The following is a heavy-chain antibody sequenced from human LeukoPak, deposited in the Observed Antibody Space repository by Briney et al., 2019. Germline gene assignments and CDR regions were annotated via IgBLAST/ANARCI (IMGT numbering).Heavy chain of an antibody. CDR2: ISDDGRNK. D-gene: IGHD4-17*01. J-gene: IGHJ4*02. CDR3: AKRPSDYGDYVTYFNY. Sequence: GGSLRLSCAASGFSFISYGMHWVRQAPGKGLEWVGVISDDGRNKNYADSVKGRFTISRDNSKDTLYLQMNSLRDEDTAVYYCAKRPSDYGDYVTYFNYWGQGTLVTVSS. V-gene: IGHV3-30*18. CDR1: GFSFISYG.